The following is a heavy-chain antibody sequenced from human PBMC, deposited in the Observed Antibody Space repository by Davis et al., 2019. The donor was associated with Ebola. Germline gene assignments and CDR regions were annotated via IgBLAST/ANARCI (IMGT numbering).Heavy chain of an antibody. D-gene: IGHD2-21*01. CDR3: AKGAYCGVDCSSRPGGLEI. V-gene: IGHV3-11*01. CDR1: GFTFSDYY. CDR2: ISSSGSTI. Sequence: GESLKISCAASGFTFSDYYMSWIRQAPGKGLEWVSYISSSGSTIYYADSVKGRFTISRDNSNSTLSLQMNSLRADDTAIYYCAKGAYCGVDCSSRPGGLEIWGQGTTVTVSS. J-gene: IGHJ3*02.